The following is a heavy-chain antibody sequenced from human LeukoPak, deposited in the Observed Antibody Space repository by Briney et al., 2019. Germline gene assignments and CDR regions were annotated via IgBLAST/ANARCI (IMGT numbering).Heavy chain of an antibody. CDR3: ARHSLNNYGSYY. CDR1: GGSISSSTYS. J-gene: IGHJ4*02. Sequence: SETLSLTCTASGGSISSSTYSWTWIRQPPGKGLEWIGSIHYDGNTYYKPSLKSRVTIFVDTSKIQFSLRLSSATAADMATYYCARHSLNNYGSYYWGQGTLVTVSS. D-gene: IGHD5-24*01. V-gene: IGHV4-39*01. CDR2: IHYDGNT.